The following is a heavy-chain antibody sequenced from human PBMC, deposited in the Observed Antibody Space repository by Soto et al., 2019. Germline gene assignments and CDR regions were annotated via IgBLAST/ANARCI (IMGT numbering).Heavy chain of an antibody. V-gene: IGHV1-69*01. Sequence: QVQLVQSGAEVKKPGSSVKVSCKASGGTFSSYAISWVRQAPGQGLEWMGGIIPIFGTANYAQKLQGRVTITADESTSTSYMELSSLRSEYTAVYYCVRASGLYYDRSGYLHYFDYLGQGTLVTVSS. CDR2: IIPIFGTA. J-gene: IGHJ4*02. CDR1: GGTFSSYA. CDR3: VRASGLYYDRSGYLHYFDY. D-gene: IGHD3-22*01.